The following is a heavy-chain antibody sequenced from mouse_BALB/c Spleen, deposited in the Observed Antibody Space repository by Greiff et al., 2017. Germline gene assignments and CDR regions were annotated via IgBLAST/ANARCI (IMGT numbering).Heavy chain of an antibody. CDR3: ARDRAARASYAMDY. J-gene: IGHJ4*01. D-gene: IGHD3-1*01. Sequence: VQLVESGPGLVAPSQSLSITCTVSGFSLNSYGVHWVRQPPGKGLEWLGVIWAGGSTNYNSALMSRLSISKDNSKSQVFLKMNSLQTDDTAMYYCARDRAARASYAMDYWGQGTSVTVSS. CDR2: IWAGGST. V-gene: IGHV2-9*02. CDR1: GFSLNSYG.